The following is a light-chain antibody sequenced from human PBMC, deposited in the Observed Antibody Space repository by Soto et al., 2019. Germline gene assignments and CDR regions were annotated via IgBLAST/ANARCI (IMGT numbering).Light chain of an antibody. V-gene: IGLV2-14*01. J-gene: IGLJ3*02. CDR3: ASHTTSGTWV. CDR1: SNDVGAYDF. Sequence: QSALTQAASASGSPGQSITISCSGTSNDVGAYDFVSWYQQHPGKAPKLMIFQVSNRPSGVSSRFSGSKSGNTASLTISGLQPEDEADYCCASHTTSGTWVFGGGTQLTVL. CDR2: QVS.